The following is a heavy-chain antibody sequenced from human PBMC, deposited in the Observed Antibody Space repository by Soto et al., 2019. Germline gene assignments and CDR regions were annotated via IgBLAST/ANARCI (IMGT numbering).Heavy chain of an antibody. CDR1: GDSISSYY. CDR2: IYYSGST. CDR3: ARVRGGYFHY. Sequence: QVQLQESGPGLVKPSETLSLTCTVSGDSISSYYWSWIRQPPGKGLEWIGYIYYSGSTNYNPSLKSRVTISVDTSKNQFSLKLSSGTAADTAVYYCARVRGGYFHYWGQGTLVTVSS. J-gene: IGHJ4*02. D-gene: IGHD3-10*01. V-gene: IGHV4-59*01.